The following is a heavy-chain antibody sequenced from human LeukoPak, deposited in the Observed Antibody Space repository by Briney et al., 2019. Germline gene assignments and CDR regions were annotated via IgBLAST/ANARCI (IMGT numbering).Heavy chain of an antibody. CDR1: GFTFSSYW. CDR2: INSDGSST. D-gene: IGHD7-27*01. CDR3: ARSHIYHWGAFDI. Sequence: GGSLRLSCAASGFTFSSYWMHWVRQAPGKGLVWVSRINSDGSSTSYADSVKGRFTISRDNAKNTLYLQMNSLRAEDTAVYYCARSHIYHWGAFDIWGQGTMVTVSS. J-gene: IGHJ3*02. V-gene: IGHV3-74*01.